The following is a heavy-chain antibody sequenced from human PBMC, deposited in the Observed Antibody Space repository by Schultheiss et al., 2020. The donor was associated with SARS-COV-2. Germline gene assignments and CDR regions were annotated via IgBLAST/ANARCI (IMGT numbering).Heavy chain of an antibody. CDR3: ARVLAYGDLRDY. Sequence: SETLSLTCTVSGGSISSSSYYWGWIRQPPGKGLEWIGSIYYSGSTYYNPSLKSRVTISVDTSKNQFSLKLSSVTAADTAVYYCARVLAYGDLRDYWGQGTLVTVSS. D-gene: IGHD4-17*01. CDR2: IYYSGST. CDR1: GGSISSSSYY. V-gene: IGHV4-39*07. J-gene: IGHJ4*02.